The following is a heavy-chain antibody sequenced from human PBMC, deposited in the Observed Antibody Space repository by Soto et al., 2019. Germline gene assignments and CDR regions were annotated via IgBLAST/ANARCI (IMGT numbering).Heavy chain of an antibody. D-gene: IGHD4-17*01. J-gene: IGHJ4*02. V-gene: IGHV4-30-4*01. Sequence: QVQLQESSPGLVKPSQTLSLTCTVSGASISTGPHYWSWFRQPPGKGLEWIGYIFSSGTTHYNPSLKSQVSRSIDTSKNQFSLNLSSVTAADTAVYYCARGPTVTTDYWGQGALVTVSS. CDR2: IFSSGTT. CDR1: GASISTGPHY. CDR3: ARGPTVTTDY.